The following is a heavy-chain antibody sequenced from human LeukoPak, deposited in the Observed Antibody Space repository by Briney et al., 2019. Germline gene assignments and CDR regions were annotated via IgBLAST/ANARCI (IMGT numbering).Heavy chain of an antibody. J-gene: IGHJ5*02. CDR3: VLEGNWNYIARLGITGFDP. D-gene: IGHD1-7*01. Sequence: SVKVSCKASGGTFSSYAISWVRQAPGQGLEWMGRIIPIFGTANYAQKFQGRVTITTDESTSTAYMELSSLRSEDAAVYYCVLEGNWNYIARLGITGFDPWGQGTLVTVSS. V-gene: IGHV1-69*05. CDR1: GGTFSSYA. CDR2: IIPIFGTA.